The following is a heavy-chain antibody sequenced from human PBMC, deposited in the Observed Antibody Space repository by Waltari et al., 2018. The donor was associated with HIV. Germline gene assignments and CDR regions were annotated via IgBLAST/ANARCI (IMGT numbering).Heavy chain of an antibody. D-gene: IGHD2-2*01. V-gene: IGHV1-8*01. J-gene: IGHJ6*02. CDR3: ARGGYCSSTSCYYYYGMDV. CDR2: MNPNSGNT. CDR1: GYTFTSYD. Sequence: QVQLVQSGAEVKKPGASVKVSCKASGYTFTSYDINWVRQATGPGLGWMGWMNPNSGNTGYAQKFQGRVTMTRNTSISTAYMELSSLRSEDTAVYYCARGGYCSSTSCYYYYGMDVWGQGTTVTVSS.